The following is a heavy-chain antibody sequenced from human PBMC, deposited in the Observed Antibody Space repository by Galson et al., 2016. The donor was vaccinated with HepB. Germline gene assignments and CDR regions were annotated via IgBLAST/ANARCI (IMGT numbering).Heavy chain of an antibody. CDR2: ISSSGSYNT. V-gene: IGHV3-11*05. CDR1: GFSFSDYY. CDR3: ARAASELDY. J-gene: IGHJ4*02. Sequence: SLRLSCAASGFSFSDYYMTWIRQAPGKGLEWVSYISSSGSYNTNYADSVKGRFTISRDNAKNSPYLQMDSLRVEDTAVYYCARAASELDYWGQGTLVTVSS. D-gene: IGHD6-19*01.